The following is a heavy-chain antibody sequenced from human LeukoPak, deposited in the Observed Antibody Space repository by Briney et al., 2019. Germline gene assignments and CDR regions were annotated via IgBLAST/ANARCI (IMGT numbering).Heavy chain of an antibody. CDR1: GFTFSDYY. V-gene: IGHV3-11*01. J-gene: IGHJ4*02. D-gene: IGHD3-16*01. CDR2: ISSSGSTI. Sequence: GGSLRLSCAASGFTFSDYYMSWIRQAPGKGLEWVTYISSSGSTIYYADSVKGRFTISRDNAKNSLYLRMNSLRAEDTAVYYCASLKARSYYFDYWGQGTLVTVSS. CDR3: ASLKARSYYFDY.